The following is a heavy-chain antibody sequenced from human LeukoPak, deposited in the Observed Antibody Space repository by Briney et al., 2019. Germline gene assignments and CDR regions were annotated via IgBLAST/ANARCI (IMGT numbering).Heavy chain of an antibody. CDR2: INHSGST. J-gene: IGHJ3*02. CDR3: ATSKCQLLLDAFDI. D-gene: IGHD2-2*01. CDR1: GGSFSGYY. V-gene: IGHV4-34*01. Sequence: SETLSLTCAVYGGSFSGYYWSWIRQPPGKGLEWIGEINHSGSTNYNPSLKSRVTISVDTSKNQFSLKLSSVTAADTAVYYCATSKCQLLLDAFDIWGQGTMVTVSS.